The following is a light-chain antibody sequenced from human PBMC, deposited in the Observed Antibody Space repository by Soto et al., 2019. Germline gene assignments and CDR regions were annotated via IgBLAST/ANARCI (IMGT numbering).Light chain of an antibody. CDR3: MQRREFPIT. V-gene: IGKV2-40*01. J-gene: IGKJ5*01. CDR1: QSLLHSNGYNY. CDR2: TLS. Sequence: EILMSRSPLSLPVTPGEPASISCRASQSLLHSNGYNYLDWYVQKPGQSPHXXXYTLSSPASGVPDRFSGIGSRTDFTLKISRVEDEDVGVYYCMQRREFPITFGQGTRLEIK.